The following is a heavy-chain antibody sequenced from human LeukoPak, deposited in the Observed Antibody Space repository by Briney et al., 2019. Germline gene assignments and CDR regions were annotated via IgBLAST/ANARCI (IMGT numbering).Heavy chain of an antibody. J-gene: IGHJ4*02. Sequence: PEGSLRLSCAASGFNFSSFGMHWVRQAPGKGLEWVAIIWSDGSNEVYIESVKGRFTISRDNSKNTLYLHMNSLRGEDTAMYFCARGCGGGPGCYILDYWGQGTLVTVSS. CDR1: GFNFSSFG. CDR2: IWSDGSNE. CDR3: ARGCGGGPGCYILDY. D-gene: IGHD2-15*01. V-gene: IGHV3-33*01.